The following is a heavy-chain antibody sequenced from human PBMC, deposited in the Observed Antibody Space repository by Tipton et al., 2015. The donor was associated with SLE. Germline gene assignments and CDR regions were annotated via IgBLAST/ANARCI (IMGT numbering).Heavy chain of an antibody. D-gene: IGHD3-22*01. CDR2: ISWNSGNM. Sequence: SLRLSCAASGFTFDNYAFHWVRQAPGKGLEWVSGISWNSGNMGYADSVKGRFTISRDNAKNALYLQMNSLRVDDTALYYCAKDLYDSTYYNGMDVWGQGTMVTVSS. CDR1: GFTFDNYA. CDR3: AKDLYDSTYYNGMDV. V-gene: IGHV3-9*01. J-gene: IGHJ6*02.